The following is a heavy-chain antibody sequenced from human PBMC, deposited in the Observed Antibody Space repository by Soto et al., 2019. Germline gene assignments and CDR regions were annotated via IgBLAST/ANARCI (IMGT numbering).Heavy chain of an antibody. J-gene: IGHJ4*02. D-gene: IGHD1-26*01. V-gene: IGHV3-74*01. CDR3: VRDNIGLGIDY. CDR1: ELMCGNLG. Sequence: GRPLRHPSAAVELMCGNLGGHCVLQAPGKGLVWVSHINNDGSDTTYADSVKGRFTISRDNAKDTLYLQMNNLRAEDTAVYCCVRDNIGLGIDYWGLGTLVTGSS. CDR2: INNDGSDT.